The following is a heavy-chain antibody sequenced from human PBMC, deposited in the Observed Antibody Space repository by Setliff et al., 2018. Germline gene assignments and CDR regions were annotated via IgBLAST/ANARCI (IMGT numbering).Heavy chain of an antibody. V-gene: IGHV1-69*05. Sequence: SVKVSCKASGGTFSSYAISWVRQAPGQGLEWMGGIIPLFGTANYAQKFQGRVTITTDESTSTAYMELSSLRSEDTAVYYCVRGGRDHWYFDLWGRGTLVTVSS. D-gene: IGHD3-16*01. CDR3: VRGGRDHWYFDL. CDR1: GGTFSSYA. J-gene: IGHJ2*01. CDR2: IIPLFGTA.